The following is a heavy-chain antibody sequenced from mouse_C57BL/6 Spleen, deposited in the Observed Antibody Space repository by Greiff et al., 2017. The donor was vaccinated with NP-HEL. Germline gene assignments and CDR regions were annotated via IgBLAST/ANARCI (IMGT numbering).Heavy chain of an antibody. CDR2: IDPSDSET. D-gene: IGHD1-1*01. CDR3: ARSLHYGSSPFAY. Sequence: VQLQQPGAELVRPGSSVKLSCKASGYTFTSYWMHWVKQRPIQGLEWIGNIDPSDSETHYNQKFKDKATLTVDKSSSTAYMQLSSLTSEDSAVYYCARSLHYGSSPFAYWGQGTLVTVSA. CDR1: GYTFTSYW. V-gene: IGHV1-52*01. J-gene: IGHJ3*01.